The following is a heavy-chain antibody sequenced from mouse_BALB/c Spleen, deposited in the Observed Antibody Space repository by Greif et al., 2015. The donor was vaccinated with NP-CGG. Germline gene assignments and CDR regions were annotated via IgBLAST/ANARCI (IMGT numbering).Heavy chain of an antibody. CDR2: IRNKANGYTT. D-gene: IGHD2-3*01. Sequence: EVQRVESGGGLVQPGGSLRLSCATSGFTFTDYYMSWVRQPQGKALEWLGFIRNKANGYTTEYSASVKGRFTISRDNSQSILYLQMNTLRAEDSATYYCARGDGYYWFAYWGQGTLVTVSA. CDR1: GFTFTDYY. V-gene: IGHV7-3*02. J-gene: IGHJ3*01. CDR3: ARGDGYYWFAY.